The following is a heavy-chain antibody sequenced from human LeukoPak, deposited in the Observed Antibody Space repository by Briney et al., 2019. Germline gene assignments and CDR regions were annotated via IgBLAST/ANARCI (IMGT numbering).Heavy chain of an antibody. CDR1: GYTFTGYY. J-gene: IGHJ5*02. Sequence: ASVKVSCKASGYTFTGYYMHWVRQAPGQGLEWMGWINPNSGGTNYAQKFQGRVTMTRDTSISTAYMELSRLRSDDTAVYYCAVHPLTNNWFDPWGQGTLVTVSS. D-gene: IGHD1-1*01. V-gene: IGHV1-2*02. CDR3: AVHPLTNNWFDP. CDR2: INPNSGGT.